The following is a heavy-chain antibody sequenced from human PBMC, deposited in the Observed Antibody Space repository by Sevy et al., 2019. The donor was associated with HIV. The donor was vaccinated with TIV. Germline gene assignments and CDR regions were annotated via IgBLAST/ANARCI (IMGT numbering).Heavy chain of an antibody. CDR3: ARHHLPYCGSDCLNDDAFDI. Sequence: SETLSLTCTVSGGSISTTYYWGWIRQAPGKGLECIGSIYYSGSTYYKSSLKSRVTMSVDTSKNQFSLRLSSVTAADTAMYFCARHHLPYCGSDCLNDDAFDIWGQGTMVTVSS. CDR2: IYYSGST. D-gene: IGHD2-21*02. CDR1: GGSISTTYY. V-gene: IGHV4-39*01. J-gene: IGHJ3*02.